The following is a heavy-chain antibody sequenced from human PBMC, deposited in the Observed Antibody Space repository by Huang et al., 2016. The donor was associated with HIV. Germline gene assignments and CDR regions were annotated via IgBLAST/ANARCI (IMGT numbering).Heavy chain of an antibody. CDR3: ARGFGSGYYFDAFDM. J-gene: IGHJ3*02. Sequence: QMQLAQAGAEVKKPGASVKVSCKASGYTFTSYDVNWVRRAAGKGLEWMGWVNPKSGNVGYAKKFQGRVSIMRDTSTNTSYLEVTSLRSEDTAVYYCARGFGSGYYFDAFDMWGQGTMVTVSS. D-gene: IGHD3-22*01. V-gene: IGHV1-8*01. CDR1: GYTFTSYD. CDR2: VNPKSGNV.